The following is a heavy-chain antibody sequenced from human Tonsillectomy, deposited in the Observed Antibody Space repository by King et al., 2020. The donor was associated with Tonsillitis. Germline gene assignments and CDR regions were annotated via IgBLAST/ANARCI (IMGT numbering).Heavy chain of an antibody. CDR2: IHTSGST. Sequence: QLQESGPGLVKPSDTLSLTCTVSGASMSTYYWSWIRQPAEKGLEWIVRIHTSGSTNYNPSLESRGTMSVDTSKNQFSLNLTSMTAADTAVYYCARDQPVGSTRFDYWGQGILVTVSS. D-gene: IGHD2-2*01. V-gene: IGHV4-4*07. J-gene: IGHJ4*02. CDR3: ARDQPVGSTRFDY. CDR1: GASMSTYY.